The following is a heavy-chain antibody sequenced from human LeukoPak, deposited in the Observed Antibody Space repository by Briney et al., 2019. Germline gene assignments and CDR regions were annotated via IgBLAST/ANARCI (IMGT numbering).Heavy chain of an antibody. D-gene: IGHD3-22*01. V-gene: IGHV1-24*01. J-gene: IGHJ4*02. Sequence: ASVKVSCKVSGYTLTELSMHWVRQAPGKGLEWMGDFDPEDGETIYAQKFQGRVTITADESTSTAYMELSSLRSEDTAVYYCARPRAHYDSSGYFGYWGQGTLVTVSS. CDR1: GYTLTELS. CDR2: FDPEDGET. CDR3: ARPRAHYDSSGYFGY.